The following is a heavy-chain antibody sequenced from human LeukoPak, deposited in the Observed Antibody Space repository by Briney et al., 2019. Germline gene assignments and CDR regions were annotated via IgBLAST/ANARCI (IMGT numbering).Heavy chain of an antibody. V-gene: IGHV4-4*07. CDR1: DGSISSHY. J-gene: IGHJ4*02. Sequence: SETLSLTCTVSDGSISSHYWSWIRQPAGKGLEWIGRIHTSGSTNYNPSLKSRVTMSVDTSKNQFSLKLNSVTAADTAVYYCAREISGCLRPFDHWGQGTLVAVSS. CDR2: IHTSGST. CDR3: AREISGCLRPFDH. D-gene: IGHD5-12*01.